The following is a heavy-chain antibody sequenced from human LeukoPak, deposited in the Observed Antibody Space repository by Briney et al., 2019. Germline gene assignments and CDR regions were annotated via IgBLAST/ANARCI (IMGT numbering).Heavy chain of an antibody. J-gene: IGHJ4*02. Sequence: EASVKVSCKASGYTFTGYYMHWVRQAPGQGLEWMGWINAGNGNTKYSQEFQGRVTITRDTSASTAYMELSSLRSEDMAVYYCARDYYDSSGYSVLYYWGQGTLVTVSS. D-gene: IGHD3-22*01. CDR1: GYTFTGYY. CDR3: ARDYYDSSGYSVLYY. V-gene: IGHV1-3*03. CDR2: INAGNGNT.